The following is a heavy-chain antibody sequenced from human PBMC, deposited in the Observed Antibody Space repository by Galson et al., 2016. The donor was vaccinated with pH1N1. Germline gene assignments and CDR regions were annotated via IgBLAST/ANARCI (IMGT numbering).Heavy chain of an antibody. D-gene: IGHD2-21*01. J-gene: IGHJ6*02. V-gene: IGHV1-18*01. CDR1: GYTFTSNG. CDR2: INVDTGNT. CDR3: ARAGNCDGDRCYGNGLGV. Sequence: SVKVSCKASGYTFTSNGISWVRQAPGQGLEWMGWINVDTGNTVHAQKLQDRVTMTTDTSTKTAYMELRSLKSDDTAVYYCARAGNCDGDRCYGNGLGVWGQGTTVTVSS.